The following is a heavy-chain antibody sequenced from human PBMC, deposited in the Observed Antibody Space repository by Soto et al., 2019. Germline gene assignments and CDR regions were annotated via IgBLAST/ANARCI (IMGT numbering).Heavy chain of an antibody. CDR2: TYYRSKWYN. D-gene: IGHD6-13*01. CDR1: GDSVSSNSAA. Sequence: KQSQTLSLTCAISGDSVSSNSAAWNWIRQSPSRGLEWLGRTYYRSKWYNDYAVSVKSRITINPDTSKNQFSLQLNSVTPEDTAVYYCARSGAAAGLGWYYYYGMDVWGQGTTVTVSS. CDR3: ARSGAAAGLGWYYYYGMDV. V-gene: IGHV6-1*01. J-gene: IGHJ6*02.